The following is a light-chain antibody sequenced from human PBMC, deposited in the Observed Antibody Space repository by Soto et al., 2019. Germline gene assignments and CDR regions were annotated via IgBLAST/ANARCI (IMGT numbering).Light chain of an antibody. V-gene: IGLV2-14*01. CDR3: SSYTSSSPYV. CDR2: EVS. Sequence: QPASVSGSPGQSITISCTGTSSDVGGYNYVSWYQQHPGKAPKLMIYEVSNRPSGGSNRFSGSKSGNTASLTISGLQAEDEADYYCSSYTSSSPYVFGTGTKVTVL. J-gene: IGLJ1*01. CDR1: SSDVGGYNY.